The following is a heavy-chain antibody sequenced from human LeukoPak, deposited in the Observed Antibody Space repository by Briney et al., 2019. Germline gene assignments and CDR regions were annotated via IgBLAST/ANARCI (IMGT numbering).Heavy chain of an antibody. CDR1: GFSFSTYA. V-gene: IGHV3-23*01. J-gene: IGHJ6*03. CDR2: ISGSGGST. D-gene: IGHD3-10*01. Sequence: GGSLRLSCAASGFSFSTYAMSWVRQAPGKGLEWVSGISGSGGSTYYADSVKGRFTISRDNSKNTLYLQMNSLRAEDTAVYYCAKVYGSGSYYYYYYMDVWGKGTTVTISS. CDR3: AKVYGSGSYYYYYYMDV.